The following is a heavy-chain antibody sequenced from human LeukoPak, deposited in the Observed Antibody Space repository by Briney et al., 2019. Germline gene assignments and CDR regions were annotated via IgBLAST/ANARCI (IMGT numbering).Heavy chain of an antibody. CDR1: GFTFSNAW. Sequence: GSLRLSCAASGFTFSNAWMSWIRQPPGKGLEWIGEINHSGSTNYNPSLKSRVTISVDTSKNQFSLKLSSVTAADTAVYYCARLRWVRGAFDIWGQGTMVTVSS. D-gene: IGHD4-23*01. V-gene: IGHV4-34*01. J-gene: IGHJ3*02. CDR3: ARLRWVRGAFDI. CDR2: INHSGST.